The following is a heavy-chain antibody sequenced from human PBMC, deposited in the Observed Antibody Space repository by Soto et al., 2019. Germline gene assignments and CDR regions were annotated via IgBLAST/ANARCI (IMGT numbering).Heavy chain of an antibody. D-gene: IGHD6-13*01. CDR1: GFTFSSYG. CDR2: IWYDGSNK. CDR3: ARETLGSSWSYNYYYYGMDV. Sequence: GGSLGLSCAASGFTFSSYGMHWVRQAPGKGLEWVAVIWYDGSNKYYADSVKGRFTISRDNSKNTLYLQMNSLRAEDTAVYYCARETLGSSWSYNYYYYGMDVWGQGTTVTVSS. J-gene: IGHJ6*02. V-gene: IGHV3-33*01.